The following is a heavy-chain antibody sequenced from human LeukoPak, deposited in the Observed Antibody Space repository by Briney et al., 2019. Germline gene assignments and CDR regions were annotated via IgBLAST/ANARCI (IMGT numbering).Heavy chain of an antibody. V-gene: IGHV4-39*07. CDR1: GGSISSSSYY. CDR3: AREGRYRYGYNEFHLYMDI. CDR2: IYYSGST. Sequence: SETLSLTCTVSGGSISSSSYYWGWIRQPPGKGLEWIGSIYYSGSTYYNPSLKSRVTISVDTSKNQFSLKLSSVTAAETAVYYCAREGRYRYGYNEFHLYMDIWGKGTTVTVSS. D-gene: IGHD5-18*01. J-gene: IGHJ6*03.